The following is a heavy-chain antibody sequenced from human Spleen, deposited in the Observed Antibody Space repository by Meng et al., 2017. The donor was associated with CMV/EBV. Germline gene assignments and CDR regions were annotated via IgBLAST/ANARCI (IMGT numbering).Heavy chain of an antibody. CDR3: ARGVWGGGIDY. Sequence: QVQLVHSGSELKKPGASLKVSCKASVYTFTTYGTKLVRQAPGQGVEWMGWMNPNSGYTGYAQKFQGRVTMTRDTSISTAYMELSSLRSEDTAVYYCARGVWGGGIDYWGQGTLVTVSS. J-gene: IGHJ4*02. V-gene: IGHV1-8*01. CDR2: MNPNSGYT. D-gene: IGHD7-27*01. CDR1: VYTFTTYG.